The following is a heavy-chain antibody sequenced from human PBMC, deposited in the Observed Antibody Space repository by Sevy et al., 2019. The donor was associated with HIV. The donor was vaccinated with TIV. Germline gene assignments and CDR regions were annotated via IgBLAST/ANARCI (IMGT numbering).Heavy chain of an antibody. CDR1: GFTFSKYW. CDR3: ARDSNSLKCLWGLDV. V-gene: IGHV3-7*03. D-gene: IGHD4-4*01. Sequence: GGSLRLSCVASGFTFSKYWMSWVRQAPGKGLEWVANIKVDGSEKYYVDSVKGRFTISRDNAKNILFLQMNSLRAEDTAVYYCARDSNSLKCLWGLDVWGRGTTVTVSS. J-gene: IGHJ6*02. CDR2: IKVDGSEK.